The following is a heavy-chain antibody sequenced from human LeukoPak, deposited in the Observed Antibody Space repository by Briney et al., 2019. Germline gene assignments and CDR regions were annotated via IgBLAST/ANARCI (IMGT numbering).Heavy chain of an antibody. D-gene: IGHD3-22*01. V-gene: IGHV3-30*18. J-gene: IGHJ5*02. CDR3: AKERYYYDSSGPDP. CDR1: GFTFSSYG. Sequence: GGSLRLSCAASGFTFSSYGMHWARQAPGKGLEWVAVISYDGSNKYYADSVKGRFTISRDNSKNTLYLQMNSLRAEDTAVYYCAKERYYYDSSGPDPWGQGTLVTVSS. CDR2: ISYDGSNK.